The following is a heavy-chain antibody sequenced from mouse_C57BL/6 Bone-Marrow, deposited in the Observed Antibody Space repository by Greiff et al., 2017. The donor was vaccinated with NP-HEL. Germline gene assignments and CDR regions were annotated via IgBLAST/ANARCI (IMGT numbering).Heavy chain of an antibody. Sequence: QVQLQQPGAELVKPGASVKMSCKASGYTFTSYWITWVKQRPGQGLEWIGDIYPGSGSTNYNEKFKSKATLTVDTSSSTAYMQLSSLTSEDSAVYYCAANYYGSSCPDYWGQGTTLTVSS. J-gene: IGHJ2*01. V-gene: IGHV1-55*01. D-gene: IGHD1-1*01. CDR1: GYTFTSYW. CDR3: AANYYGSSCPDY. CDR2: IYPGSGST.